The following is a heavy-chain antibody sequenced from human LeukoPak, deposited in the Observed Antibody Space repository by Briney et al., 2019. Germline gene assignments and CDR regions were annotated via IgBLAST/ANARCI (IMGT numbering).Heavy chain of an antibody. V-gene: IGHV4-34*01. CDR3: ARGRFGQTVTTNFDY. D-gene: IGHD4-17*01. CDR1: GGSFSGYY. CDR2: INHSGST. J-gene: IGHJ4*02. Sequence: SETLSLTCAVYGGSFSGYYWSWIRQPPGKGLEWIGEINHSGSTNYNPSLKSRVTISVDTSKNQFSLKLSSVTAADTAVYYCARGRFGQTVTTNFDYWGQGTLVTVSS.